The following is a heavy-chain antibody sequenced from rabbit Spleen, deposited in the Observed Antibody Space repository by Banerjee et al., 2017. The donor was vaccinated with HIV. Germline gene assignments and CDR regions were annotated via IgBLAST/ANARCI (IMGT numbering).Heavy chain of an antibody. CDR2: IYPVFGIT. V-gene: IGHV1S7*01. CDR3: ARDLVTVIGWNFSL. D-gene: IGHD1-1*01. CDR1: GIDLMSIA. Sequence: QELKESGGRLVTPGGSLTLSCKASGIDLMSIAMSWVRQAPGKGLEWIGDIYPVFGITNYANWVKGRFTISSDNAQNTVDLQMNSLTPADTATYFCARDLVTVIGWNFSLWGPGTLVTVS. J-gene: IGHJ6*01.